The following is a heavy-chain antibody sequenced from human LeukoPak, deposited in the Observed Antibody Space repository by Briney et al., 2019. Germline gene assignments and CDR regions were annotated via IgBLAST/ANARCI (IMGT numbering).Heavy chain of an antibody. Sequence: GGSLRLSCAASRFTFSNAWMSWVCQALGKGLEWVGRIKSKTDGGTTDYAAPVKGRFTISRDDSKNTLYLQMNSLKTEDTAVYYCTTVKYVVPAAFDYWGQGTLLTVSS. CDR1: RFTFSNAW. CDR3: TTVKYVVPAAFDY. J-gene: IGHJ4*02. D-gene: IGHD2-2*01. CDR2: IKSKTDGGTT. V-gene: IGHV3-15*01.